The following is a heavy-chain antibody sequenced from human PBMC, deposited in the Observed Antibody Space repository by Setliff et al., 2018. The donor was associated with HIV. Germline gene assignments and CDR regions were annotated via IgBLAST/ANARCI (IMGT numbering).Heavy chain of an antibody. J-gene: IGHJ4*02. CDR3: ARESTMVRGVSDY. CDR1: GFTFSSYS. V-gene: IGHV3-48*02. Sequence: GESLKISCAASGFTFSSYSMNWVRQAPGKGLEWVSYISSSSSTIYYADSVKGRFTISRDNAKNSLYLQMNSLRDEDTDVYYCARESTMVRGVSDYWGQGTLVTV. D-gene: IGHD3-10*01. CDR2: ISSSSSTI.